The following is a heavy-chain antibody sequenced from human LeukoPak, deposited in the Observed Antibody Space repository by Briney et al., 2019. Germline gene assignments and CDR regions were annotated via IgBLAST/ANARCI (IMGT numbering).Heavy chain of an antibody. CDR3: ARRRYCTGASCYAGVEAFDI. J-gene: IGHJ3*02. CDR1: GYSFTNYW. Sequence: GESLKISCKGSGYSFTNYWVGWVRQMPGKGLEWVGIIYPSDSDTGYRPSFQGQATISADKSITTAYLQWSSLKASDTAMYYCARRRYCTGASCYAGVEAFDIWGHGTMVTVSS. D-gene: IGHD2-2*01. CDR2: IYPSDSDT. V-gene: IGHV5-51*01.